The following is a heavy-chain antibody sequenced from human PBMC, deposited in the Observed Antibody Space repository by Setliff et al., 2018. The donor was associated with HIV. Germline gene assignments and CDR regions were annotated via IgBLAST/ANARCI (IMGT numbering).Heavy chain of an antibody. CDR3: ARDPYCSGDGCFRYYQH. Sequence: SETLSLTCTVSGGSISTGGYYWSWIRQHPGKGLEWIGRTYSSGSTNYNPSLKSRVKMSIDTSKNQFSLKLSSVTAADTAVYFCARDPYCSGDGCFRYYQHWGRGTLVTVSS. CDR1: GGSISTGGYY. V-gene: IGHV4-31*03. J-gene: IGHJ1*01. CDR2: TYSSGST. D-gene: IGHD2-15*01.